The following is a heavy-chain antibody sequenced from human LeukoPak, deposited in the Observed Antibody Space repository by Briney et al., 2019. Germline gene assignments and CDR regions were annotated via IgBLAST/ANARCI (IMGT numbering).Heavy chain of an antibody. CDR1: GGSINSDHW. V-gene: IGHV4-4*02. Sequence: SGTLSLICGVSGGSINSDHWWSWVRQSPGKGLEWIGEIYHSGRTNYSPSLKSRVTISVDRSKNQFSLKLSSVTAADTAVYYCARNPPAAAKQVIPYFDYWGQGTLVTVSS. D-gene: IGHD6-13*01. CDR2: IYHSGRT. J-gene: IGHJ4*02. CDR3: ARNPPAAAKQVIPYFDY.